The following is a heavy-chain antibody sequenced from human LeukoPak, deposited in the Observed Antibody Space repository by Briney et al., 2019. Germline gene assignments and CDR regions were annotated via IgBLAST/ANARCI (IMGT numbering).Heavy chain of an antibody. D-gene: IGHD2-2*02. V-gene: IGHV4-59*01. J-gene: IGHJ4*02. CDR2: IYYSGST. CDR3: ARGNTALGY. Sequence: SETLSLTYTVSGGSISSYYWSWIRQPPGKGLEWIGYIYYSGSTNYNPSLKSRVTISVDTSKNQFSLKLSSVTTADTAVYYCARGNTALGYWGQGTLVTVSS. CDR1: GGSISSYY.